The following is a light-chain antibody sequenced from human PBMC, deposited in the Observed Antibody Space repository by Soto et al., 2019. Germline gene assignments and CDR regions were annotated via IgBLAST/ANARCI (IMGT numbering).Light chain of an antibody. CDR1: QSVSSY. J-gene: IGKJ3*01. Sequence: IVLTQCPATLSLSPGERASLSCRASQSVSSYLAWYQQKPGQAPRLLIYDASNRATGIPARFSGSGSGTDFTLTISSLEPEDFAVYYCQQRSNWPTFGPGTKVDI. CDR3: QQRSNWPT. V-gene: IGKV3-11*01. CDR2: DAS.